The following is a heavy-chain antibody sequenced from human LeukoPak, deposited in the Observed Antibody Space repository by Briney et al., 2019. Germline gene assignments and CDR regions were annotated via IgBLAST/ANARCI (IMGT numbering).Heavy chain of an antibody. CDR1: GYNFVSYG. V-gene: IGHV1-18*04. CDR2: ISPYSGTT. Sequence: GASVKVSCKASGYNFVSYGIDWVRQAPGQGLEWLGWISPYSGTTIYAQNLQARLTMTTDTSTSTAYMELRSLTSDDTAVYYCATTRRGYYDSSGYNDHWGQGTLITAAS. D-gene: IGHD3-22*01. CDR3: ATTRRGYYDSSGYNDH. J-gene: IGHJ5*02.